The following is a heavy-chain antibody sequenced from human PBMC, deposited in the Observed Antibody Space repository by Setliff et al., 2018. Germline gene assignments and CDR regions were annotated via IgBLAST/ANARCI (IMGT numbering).Heavy chain of an antibody. CDR2: INTNTGNP. D-gene: IGHD6-19*01. CDR1: GYTFTRYA. CDR3: ARDSSGWSGFSLLVGVYYYYMDV. Sequence: ASVKVSCKASGYTFTRYAMNWVRQAPGQGLEWMGWINTNTGNPTYAQGFTGRFVFSLDTSVSTSYLQISSLKAEDTAVYYCARDSSGWSGFSLLVGVYYYYMDVWGKGTTVTVSS. J-gene: IGHJ6*03. V-gene: IGHV7-4-1*02.